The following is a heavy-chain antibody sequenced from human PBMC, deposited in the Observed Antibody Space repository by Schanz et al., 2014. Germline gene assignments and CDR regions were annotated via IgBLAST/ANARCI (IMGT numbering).Heavy chain of an antibody. Sequence: EVQLVESGGGLIQPGGSLRLSCAVSGFSVSTNYMSWVRQAPGKGLEWVSSIYINSGSTNYADSVKGRFIISRDSSKNTLFLQMNRLGAEDTAVYFCARDGGRDGYNLAFDVWGQGTLVTVSS. CDR2: IYINSGST. CDR1: GFSVSTNY. D-gene: IGHD5-12*01. CDR3: ARDGGRDGYNLAFDV. J-gene: IGHJ3*01. V-gene: IGHV3-53*01.